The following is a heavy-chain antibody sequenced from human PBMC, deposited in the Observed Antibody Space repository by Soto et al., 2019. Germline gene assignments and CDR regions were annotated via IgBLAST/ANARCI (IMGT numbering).Heavy chain of an antibody. CDR2: ISGSGGST. CDR3: AKTFEQWLVRSYYYGMDV. CDR1: GFTFSSYA. V-gene: IGHV3-23*01. J-gene: IGHJ6*02. Sequence: PGGSLRLSCAASGFTFSSYAMSWVRQAPGKGLEWVSAISGSGGSTYYADSVKGRFTISRDNSKNTLYLQMNSLRAEDTAVYYCAKTFEQWLVRSYYYGMDVWGQGTTVTVSS. D-gene: IGHD6-19*01.